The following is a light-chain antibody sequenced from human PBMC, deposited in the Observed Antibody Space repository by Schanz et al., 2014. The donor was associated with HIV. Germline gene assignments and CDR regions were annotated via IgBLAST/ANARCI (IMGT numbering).Light chain of an antibody. CDR3: QQYNSYPS. CDR1: QGIGTY. Sequence: AIRITQSPSSLSASTGDRVTITCRTTQGIGTYLAWYQQKPGSAPKLLIYAASTLQSGVPSRFSGSGSGADFTLTISCLQSDDFATYYCQQYNSYPSFGGGTKVEIK. J-gene: IGKJ4*01. V-gene: IGKV1-8*01. CDR2: AAS.